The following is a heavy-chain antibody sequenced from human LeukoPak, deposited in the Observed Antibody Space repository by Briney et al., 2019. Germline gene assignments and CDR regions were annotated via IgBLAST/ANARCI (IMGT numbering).Heavy chain of an antibody. CDR3: ARDLELERNRWNYFES. Sequence: ASETLSLTCTVSGNSISSFVWSWIRQPPGKGLEWIGSMHYSGDSKYNPSLRSRVSLSIATSKQQFSLRLSSVTAADTAVYYCARDLELERNRWNYFESWGQGALVTVSS. D-gene: IGHD1-1*01. J-gene: IGHJ4*02. CDR2: MHYSGDS. CDR1: GNSISSFV. V-gene: IGHV4-59*01.